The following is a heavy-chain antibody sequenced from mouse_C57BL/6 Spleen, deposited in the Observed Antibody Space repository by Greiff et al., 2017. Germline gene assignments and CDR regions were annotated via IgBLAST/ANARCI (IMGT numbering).Heavy chain of an antibody. V-gene: IGHV1-69*01. CDR2: IDPSDSYT. CDR3: ARSIRLPCWYFDV. D-gene: IGHD1-1*02. J-gene: IGHJ1*03. CDR1: GYTFTSYW. Sequence: QVQLQQPGAELVMPGASVKLSCKASGYTFTSYWMHWVKQRPGQGLEWIGEIDPSDSYTNYNQKFKGKSTLTVDKSSSTAYMQLSSLTSEDAAVDYCARSIRLPCWYFDVWGKGTTVTVSS.